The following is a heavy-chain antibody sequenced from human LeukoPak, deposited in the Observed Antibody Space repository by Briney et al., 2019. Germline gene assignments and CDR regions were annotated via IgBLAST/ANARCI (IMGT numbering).Heavy chain of an antibody. CDR3: ARGRLVIAASRFDP. V-gene: IGHV4-34*01. Sequence: SETLSLTCAVYGGSFSGYYWSWIRQPPGKGLEWIGEINHSGRTNYNPSLKSRVTISVDTPKNQFSLKLSSVTAADTAVYYCARGRLVIAASRFDPWGQGTLVTVSS. CDR2: INHSGRT. CDR1: GGSFSGYY. D-gene: IGHD6-13*01. J-gene: IGHJ5*02.